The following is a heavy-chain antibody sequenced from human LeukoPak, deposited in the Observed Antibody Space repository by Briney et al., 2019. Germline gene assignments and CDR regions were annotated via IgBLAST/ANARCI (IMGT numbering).Heavy chain of an antibody. CDR3: AKVRFLEWLLGSDY. V-gene: IGHV3-23*01. CDR1: GFTFSSYA. J-gene: IGHJ4*02. CDR2: ISGSGSNT. Sequence: GGSLRLSCAASGFTFSSYAVSWVRQAPGKGLEWVSVISGSGSNTYYADSVKGRFTISRDNSRSTLYLQMDSLGADDTAVYYCAKVRFLEWLLGSDYWGQGTLVTVSS. D-gene: IGHD3-3*01.